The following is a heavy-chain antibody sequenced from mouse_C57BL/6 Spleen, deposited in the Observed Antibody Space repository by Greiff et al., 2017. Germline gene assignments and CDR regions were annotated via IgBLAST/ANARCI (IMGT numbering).Heavy chain of an antibody. Sequence: EVKLMESGPVLVKPGASVKMSCKASGYTFTDYYMNWVKQSHGKSLEWIGVINPYNGGTSYNQKFKGKATLTVDKSSSTAYMELNSLTSEDSAVYYCARGYFFDYWGQGTTLTVSS. CDR1: GYTFTDYY. CDR2: INPYNGGT. CDR3: ARGYFFDY. V-gene: IGHV1-19*01. J-gene: IGHJ2*01.